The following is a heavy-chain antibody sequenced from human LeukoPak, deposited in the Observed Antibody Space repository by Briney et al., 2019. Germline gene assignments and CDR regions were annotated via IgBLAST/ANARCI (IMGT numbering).Heavy chain of an antibody. CDR1: GGSISSSSYY. CDR2: IYYSGST. CDR3: ARRLNYYGSGANWFDP. D-gene: IGHD3-10*01. V-gene: IGHV4-39*01. J-gene: IGHJ5*02. Sequence: SETLSLTCTVSGGSISSSSYYWGWIRQPPGKGLEWIGSIYYSGSTYYNPSLKSRVTISVDTSKNQFSLKLSSVTAADTAVYYCARRLNYYGSGANWFDPWGQGTLVTVSS.